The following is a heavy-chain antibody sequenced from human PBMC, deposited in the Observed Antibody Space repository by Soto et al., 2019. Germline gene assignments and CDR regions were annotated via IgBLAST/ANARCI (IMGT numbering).Heavy chain of an antibody. CDR3: RTYDPSGYDYYGMDV. Sequence: PGGSLRLSCAASGFTFSNAWMNWVRQAPGKGLEWVGRIKSKTDGGTTDYAAPVKGRFTISRDDSKNTLYLQMNSLKTEDTAVYYCRTYDPSGYDYYGMDVWGQGTTVTVSS. CDR1: GFTFSNAW. D-gene: IGHD1-1*01. J-gene: IGHJ6*02. CDR2: IKSKTDGGTT. V-gene: IGHV3-15*07.